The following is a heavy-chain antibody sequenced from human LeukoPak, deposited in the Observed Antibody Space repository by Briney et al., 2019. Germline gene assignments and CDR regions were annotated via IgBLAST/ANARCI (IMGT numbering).Heavy chain of an antibody. CDR1: GYTFTSYG. J-gene: IGHJ3*01. CDR3: ARHSDTPNYPDSDAFDL. D-gene: IGHD2-15*01. V-gene: IGHV1-18*01. CDR2: ISAYNGNT. Sequence: ASVKVSCKASGYTFTSYGISWVRQAPGQGLEWMGWISAYNGNTNYAQKLQGRVTMTTDTSTSTAYMELRSLRSDDTAVYYCARHSDTPNYPDSDAFDLWGQGTMVTVSS.